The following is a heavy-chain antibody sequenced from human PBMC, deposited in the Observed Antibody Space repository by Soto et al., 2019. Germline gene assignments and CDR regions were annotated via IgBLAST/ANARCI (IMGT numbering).Heavy chain of an antibody. CDR2: SYYSGST. J-gene: IGHJ6*02. CDR1: GGSISSGGYY. CDR3: ARDFPNIQKNRDSKEEYGMDV. Sequence: QVQLQESGPGLVKPSQTLSLTCTVSGGSISSGGYYWIWIRQHPGKGLEWIGYSYYSGSTYYNPSLKRRVTISVDTSKNQFSLKLISVTAAHTAVYYCARDFPNIQKNRDSKEEYGMDVWGQGTTVTASS. V-gene: IGHV4-31*03.